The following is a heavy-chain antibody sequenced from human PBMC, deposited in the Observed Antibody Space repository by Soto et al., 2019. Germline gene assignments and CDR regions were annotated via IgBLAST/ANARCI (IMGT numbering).Heavy chain of an antibody. Sequence: ASVKVSCTASGYTFTSYAVHWVRQAPGQGLEWMGWINAGNGNTKYSQKFQGRVTITRDTSASTAYMELSSLRSEDTAVYYCARDRGSGWSEVDYWGQGTLVTVSS. CDR1: GYTFTSYA. J-gene: IGHJ4*02. CDR2: INAGNGNT. V-gene: IGHV1-3*01. CDR3: ARDRGSGWSEVDY. D-gene: IGHD6-19*01.